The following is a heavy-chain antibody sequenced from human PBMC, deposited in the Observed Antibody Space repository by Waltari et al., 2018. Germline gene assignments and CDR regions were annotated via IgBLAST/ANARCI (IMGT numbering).Heavy chain of an antibody. CDR2: IYYSGST. CDR1: GGSISSYY. D-gene: IGHD2-15*01. CDR3: ARAPLGYCSGGSCYRPYFDY. J-gene: IGHJ4*02. Sequence: QVQLQESGPGLVKPSETLSLTCTVSGGSISSYYWSWIRQPPGKGLEWIGYIYYSGSTNYNPALKSRVTISVDTSKNQFSLKLSSVTAADTAVYYCARAPLGYCSGGSCYRPYFDYWGQGTLVTVSS. V-gene: IGHV4-59*01.